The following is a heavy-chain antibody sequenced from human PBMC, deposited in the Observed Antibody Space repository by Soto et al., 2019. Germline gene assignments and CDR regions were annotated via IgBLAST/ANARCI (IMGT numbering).Heavy chain of an antibody. D-gene: IGHD3-10*01. J-gene: IGHJ4*02. CDR2: FDPEDGET. Sequence: ASVKVSCKVSGYALNELSMHWVRQAPGKGLEWMGGFDPEDGETVYAQKFQGRVTMTEDTFTDTANMELSSLTSEDTAVYYCATGGPAGDFDYWGQGTLVTVSS. V-gene: IGHV1-24*01. CDR3: ATGGPAGDFDY. CDR1: GYALNELS.